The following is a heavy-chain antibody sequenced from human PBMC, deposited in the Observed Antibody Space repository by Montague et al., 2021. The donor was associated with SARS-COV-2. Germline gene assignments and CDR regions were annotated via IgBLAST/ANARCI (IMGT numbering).Heavy chain of an antibody. D-gene: IGHD3-10*01. J-gene: IGHJ6*02. CDR3: AKGIYMRRGVSHGMDV. CDR1: GFRFDSYA. V-gene: IGHV3-23*01. Sequence: SLRLSCAASGFRFDSYAMSWVRQAPGKGLEWLSAISGGGETTDYADSMKGRFTPSRDNSMNTLYLQMNRLRGEDTAVYYCAKGIYMRRGVSHGMDVWGQGTTVTVSS. CDR2: ISGGGETT.